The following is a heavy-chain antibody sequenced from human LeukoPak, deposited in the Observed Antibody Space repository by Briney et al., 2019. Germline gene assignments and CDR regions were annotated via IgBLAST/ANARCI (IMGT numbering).Heavy chain of an antibody. CDR1: GYTFTGYY. Sequence: GASVKVSCKASGYTFTGYYMHWVRQAPGQGLEWMGRINPNSGGTNYAQKFQGRVTMTRDTSISTAYMELSRLRSDDTAVYYCARPVLSGAAAADFDYWGQGTLVTVSS. V-gene: IGHV1-2*02. J-gene: IGHJ4*02. CDR3: ARPVLSGAAAADFDY. D-gene: IGHD6-13*01. CDR2: INPNSGGT.